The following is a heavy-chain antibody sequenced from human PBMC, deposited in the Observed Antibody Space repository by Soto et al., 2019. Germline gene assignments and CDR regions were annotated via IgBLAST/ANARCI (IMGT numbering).Heavy chain of an antibody. CDR3: AGGGIMYGDYRSMDV. D-gene: IGHD4-17*01. CDR2: LSSSSSYI. Sequence: EVQLVESGGGLVKPGGSLRLSCAASGFTFSSYNMNWVRQAPGKGLEWVSSLSSSSSYIYYADSVKGRFTISRDNAKNSLYLQMNSLGAEDTAVYYWAGGGIMYGDYRSMDVWGKGTTVTVSS. V-gene: IGHV3-21*01. J-gene: IGHJ6*03. CDR1: GFTFSSYN.